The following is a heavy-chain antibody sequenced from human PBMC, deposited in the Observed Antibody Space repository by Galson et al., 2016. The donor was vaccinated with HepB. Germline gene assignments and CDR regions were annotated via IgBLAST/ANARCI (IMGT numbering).Heavy chain of an antibody. CDR3: ARTLPRAGAFDI. Sequence: LSCAASGFTFSISSMNWVRQAPGKGLEWVSSISTRSSYIYYADSVKGRFTISRDNAKNSLYLQMNSLRAEDTAVYYCARTLPRAGAFDIWGQGTMVTVSS. CDR1: GFTFSISS. V-gene: IGHV3-21*01. CDR2: ISTRSSYI. J-gene: IGHJ3*02.